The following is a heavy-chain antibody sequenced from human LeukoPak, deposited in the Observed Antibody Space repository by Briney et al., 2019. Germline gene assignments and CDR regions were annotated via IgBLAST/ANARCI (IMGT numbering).Heavy chain of an antibody. V-gene: IGHV3-48*03. Sequence: GGSLRLSCAASEFTFSSYEMSWVRQAPGKGLEWVSYISSSGSGIYYADSVKGRFTISRDNAKNSLYLQMNSLRDEDTAVYYCARRSNGLADYWGQGTLVTVSS. CDR2: ISSSGSGI. D-gene: IGHD6-19*01. CDR1: EFTFSSYE. J-gene: IGHJ4*02. CDR3: ARRSNGLADY.